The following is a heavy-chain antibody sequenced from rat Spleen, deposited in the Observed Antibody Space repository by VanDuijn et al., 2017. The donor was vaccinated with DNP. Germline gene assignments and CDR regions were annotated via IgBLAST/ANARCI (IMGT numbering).Heavy chain of an antibody. CDR3: ARRYYGYNYDYFDS. J-gene: IGHJ2*01. CDR1: GFSLTSYT. CDR2: MFSGGNT. D-gene: IGHD1-9*01. Sequence: QVQLKESGPGLVQPSQTLSLTCTVSGFSLTSYTVGWVRQPPGRGLEWIAAMFSGGNTYYNSALKSLLSISRDTSKSQVFLKMNSLQTEDTAIYFCARRYYGYNYDYFDSWGQGVMVTVSS. V-gene: IGHV2-6*01.